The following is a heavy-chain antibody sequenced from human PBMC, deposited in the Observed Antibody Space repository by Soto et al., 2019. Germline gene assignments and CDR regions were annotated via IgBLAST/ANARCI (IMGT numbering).Heavy chain of an antibody. J-gene: IGHJ6*02. V-gene: IGHV4-31*03. D-gene: IGHD2-8*02. CDR3: ATLLGSHRHYYFGIDV. CDR1: GYPMTSGGYY. Sequence: PSETLSLTCTVSGYPMTSGGYYWSWIRHLPGKGLEWIGYIYYSGGTQFNPSLKSRVSMSVDTSKNQFSLRLSSVTAADTAVYYCATLLGSHRHYYFGIDVWGQGTTVTVSS. CDR2: IYYSGGT.